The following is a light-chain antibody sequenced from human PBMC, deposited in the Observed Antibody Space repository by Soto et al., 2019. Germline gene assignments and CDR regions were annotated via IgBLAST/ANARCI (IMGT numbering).Light chain of an antibody. CDR2: LGS. J-gene: IGKJ4*01. Sequence: DVVMTQTPISLPVTPGEPASISCRSSQSLLHSNGYNCLDWYLQKPGQSPQLLIYLGSNRASGVPDRFSGSGSGTDFTLTITSLQPEDFATYYCQQFDNYPLTCGGGTKV. V-gene: IGKV2-28*01. CDR1: QSLLHSNGYNC. CDR3: QQFDNYPLT.